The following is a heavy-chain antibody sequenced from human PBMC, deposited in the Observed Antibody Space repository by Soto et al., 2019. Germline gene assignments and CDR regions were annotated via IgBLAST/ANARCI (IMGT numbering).Heavy chain of an antibody. D-gene: IGHD3-3*01. CDR3: ATRSYDFWSGEFDY. CDR1: GYTFTSYG. Sequence: ASVKVSCKASGYTFTSYGISWVRQAPGQGLEWMGWISAYNGNTNYAQKLQGRVTMTTDTSTSTAYMELRSLRSDDTAVYYCATRSYDFWSGEFDYWGQGTLVTVSS. CDR2: ISAYNGNT. V-gene: IGHV1-18*01. J-gene: IGHJ4*02.